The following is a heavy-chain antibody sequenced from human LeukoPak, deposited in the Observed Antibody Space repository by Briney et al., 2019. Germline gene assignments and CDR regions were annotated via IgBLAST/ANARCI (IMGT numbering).Heavy chain of an antibody. J-gene: IGHJ4*02. V-gene: IGHV3-23*01. CDR3: AKVVWEELSPYFDY. CDR1: GFTFSSYA. CDR2: ISGSGGST. D-gene: IGHD3-16*02. Sequence: PGGSLRLSCAASGFTFSSYAMSWVRQAPGKGLEWVSAISGSGGSTYYADSVKGRFTISRDNSKDTLYLQMNSLRAEDTAVYYCAKVVWEELSPYFDYWGQGTLVTVSS.